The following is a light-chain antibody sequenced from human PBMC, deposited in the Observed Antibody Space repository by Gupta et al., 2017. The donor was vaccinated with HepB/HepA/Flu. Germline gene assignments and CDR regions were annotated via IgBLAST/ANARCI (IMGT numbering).Light chain of an antibody. V-gene: IGKV2-30*01. J-gene: IGKJ5*01. CDR1: QSLAYSDGNTY. CDR3: MEGIYWA. CDR2: QVS. Sequence: VVTQSPLSLPVTLGQPASIYCKSSQSLAYSDGNTYLNWLQQRPGQSPRRLIYQVSNRDSGVPDRFSGSGSGTDFTLRISRVEAEDVGVYYCMEGIYWAFGQGTRLEIK.